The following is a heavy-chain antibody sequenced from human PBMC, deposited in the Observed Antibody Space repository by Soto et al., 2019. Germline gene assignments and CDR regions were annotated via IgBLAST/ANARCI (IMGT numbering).Heavy chain of an antibody. D-gene: IGHD4-4*01. CDR3: ARVTTTLVQRFDD. Sequence: PXGSLRLSWAASGFTVRGSSVYWVRQAPGKGLEWVSVIYSGGGTDYEASVKGRFTLSSDNSKNMLYLQMSSLRAEDTAVYYCARVTTTLVQRFDDWGQGTPVTVSS. V-gene: IGHV3-53*01. CDR1: GFTVRGSS. CDR2: IYSGGGT. J-gene: IGHJ4*02.